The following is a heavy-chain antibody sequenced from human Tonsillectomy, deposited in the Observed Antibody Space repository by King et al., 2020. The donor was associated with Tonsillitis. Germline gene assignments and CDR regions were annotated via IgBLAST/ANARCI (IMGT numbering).Heavy chain of an antibody. Sequence: VQLVESGGGLVQPGGSLRLSCAASGFTFSSYWMSWVRQAPGKGLEWVANIKQDGSEKYYVDSVKGRFTISRDNAKNSLYLQMNSLRAEDTAVYYCAREGQAYSSSWYWYDYWGQGTLVTVSS. CDR2: IKQDGSEK. D-gene: IGHD6-13*01. J-gene: IGHJ4*02. CDR3: AREGQAYSSSWYWYDY. V-gene: IGHV3-7*01. CDR1: GFTFSSYW.